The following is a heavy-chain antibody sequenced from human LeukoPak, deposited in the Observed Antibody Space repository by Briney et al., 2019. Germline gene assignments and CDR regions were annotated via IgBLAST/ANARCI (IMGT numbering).Heavy chain of an antibody. CDR2: ISFDGSNK. D-gene: IGHD4-17*01. V-gene: IGHV3-30*18. J-gene: IGHJ5*02. Sequence: PGRPLRLSCAASGFTFSSNGMHWVRQAPGKGLEWVAVISFDGSNKYYADSVKGRFTISRDNSKNTLYLHMTSLRPDDTAVYYCAKTTGGWFDPWGQGILVTVSS. CDR1: GFTFSSNG. CDR3: AKTTGGWFDP.